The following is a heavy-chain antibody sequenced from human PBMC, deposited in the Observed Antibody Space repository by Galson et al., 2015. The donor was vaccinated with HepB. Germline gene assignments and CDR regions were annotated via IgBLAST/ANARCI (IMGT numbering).Heavy chain of an antibody. V-gene: IGHV3-73*01. CDR2: IGARANNYGT. D-gene: IGHD3-16*02. CDR1: GFNIDGSA. J-gene: IGHJ5*02. Sequence: SLRLSCAASGFNIDGSAMHWVRQASGQGLEWVGRIGARANNYGTEYAASVKGRFTISRDDSENTAYLDMNSLQTEDAGVYYCVRHVVDHDYVWGTYRPPPNWFDPWGQGTLVTVSS. CDR3: VRHVVDHDYVWGTYRPPPNWFDP.